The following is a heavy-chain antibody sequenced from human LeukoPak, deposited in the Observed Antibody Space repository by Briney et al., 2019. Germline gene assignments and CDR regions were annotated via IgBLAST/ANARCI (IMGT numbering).Heavy chain of an antibody. D-gene: IGHD2-15*01. Sequence: GGSLRLSCAASGFTFSSYSMNWVRQAPGKGLEWVSSISSSSSYIYYADSVKGRFTISRDNSKNTLYLQMNSLRAEDTAVYYCARDIYYCSGGSCYAPYYYYYGMDVWGQGTTVTVSS. V-gene: IGHV3-21*01. CDR2: ISSSSSYI. CDR3: ARDIYYCSGGSCYAPYYYYYGMDV. CDR1: GFTFSSYS. J-gene: IGHJ6*02.